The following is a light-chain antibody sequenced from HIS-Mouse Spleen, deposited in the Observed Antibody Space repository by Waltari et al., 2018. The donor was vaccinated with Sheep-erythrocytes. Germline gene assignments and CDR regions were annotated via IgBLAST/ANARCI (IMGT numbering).Light chain of an antibody. V-gene: IGLV2-14*01. CDR2: EVS. Sequence: QSALTQPASVSGSPGQSSTISCPGTSSDVGGSNYVSCYQQHPGKAPKLMIYEVSNRPSGVSNRFSGSKSGNTASLTISGLQAEDEADYYCSSYTSSSTWVFGGGTKLTVL. CDR1: SSDVGGSNY. J-gene: IGLJ3*02. CDR3: SSYTSSSTWV.